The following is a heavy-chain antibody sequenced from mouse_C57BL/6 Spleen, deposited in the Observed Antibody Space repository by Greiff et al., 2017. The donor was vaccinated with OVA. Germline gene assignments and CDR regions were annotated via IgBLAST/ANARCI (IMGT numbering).Heavy chain of an antibody. CDR1: GYSFTGYY. CDR2: INPSTGGT. CDR3: ARRPGFYAMDY. D-gene: IGHD1-2*01. J-gene: IGHJ4*01. V-gene: IGHV1-42*01. Sequence: VQLQQSGPELVKPGASVKISCKASGYSFTGYYMNWVKQSPEKSLEWIGEINPSTGGTTYNQKFKAKATLTVDKSSSTAYMQLKSLTSEDSAVYYCARRPGFYAMDYWGQGTSVTVSS.